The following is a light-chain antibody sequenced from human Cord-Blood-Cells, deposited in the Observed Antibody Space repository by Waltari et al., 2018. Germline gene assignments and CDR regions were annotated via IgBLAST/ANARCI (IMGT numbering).Light chain of an antibody. CDR2: GAS. V-gene: IGKV3-20*01. Sequence: VLTQSPGTLSLSPGERATLPCRASQSVSSSYLAWYQQKPGQAPRLLIYGASSRATGIPDRFSGSGSGTDFTLTISRLEPEDFAVYYCQQYGSSPGYTFGQGTKLEIK. J-gene: IGKJ2*01. CDR3: QQYGSSPGYT. CDR1: QSVSSSY.